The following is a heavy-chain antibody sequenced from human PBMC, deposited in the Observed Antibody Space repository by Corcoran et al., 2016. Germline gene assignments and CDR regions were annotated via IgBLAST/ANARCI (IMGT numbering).Heavy chain of an antibody. J-gene: IGHJ6*02. CDR1: GGTFSSYG. D-gene: IGHD3-10*01. CDR3: ASRGHYNGMDV. V-gene: IGHV1-69*01. CDR2: IIPIFGTA. Sequence: QVQLVQSGAEVKKPGSSVKVSCKASGGTFSSYGINWVRQAPGQGLEWMGGIIPIFGTANYAQKFQGRVTITADESTSTAYMELSNLRSEDTAVYYGASRGHYNGMDVWGQGTTVTVSS.